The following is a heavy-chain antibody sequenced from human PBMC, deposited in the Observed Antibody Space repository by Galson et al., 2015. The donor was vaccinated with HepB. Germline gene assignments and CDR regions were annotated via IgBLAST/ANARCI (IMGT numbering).Heavy chain of an antibody. CDR3: ARDTYGSGSVFDY. V-gene: IGHV3-21*01. CDR1: GFTFSSYS. D-gene: IGHD3-10*01. Sequence: SLRLSCAASGFTFSSYSMNWVRQAPGKGLEWVSSISSSSSYIYYADSVKGRFTISRDNAKNSLYLQMNSLRAEDTAVYYCARDTYGSGSVFDYWGQGTLVTVSS. CDR2: ISSSSSYI. J-gene: IGHJ4*02.